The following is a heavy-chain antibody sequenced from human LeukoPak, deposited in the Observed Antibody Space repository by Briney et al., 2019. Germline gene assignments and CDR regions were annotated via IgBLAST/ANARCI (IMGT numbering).Heavy chain of an antibody. Sequence: AGGSLRLSCAASGFTFSSYAMSWVRQAPGKGLEWVSAISGSGGSTYYADSVKGRFTISRDNSKNTLYLQMNSLRAEDTAVYYCAKGPLDRHYYDSSGYYYPVDYWGQGTLVTVSS. CDR1: GFTFSSYA. V-gene: IGHV3-23*01. D-gene: IGHD3-22*01. J-gene: IGHJ4*02. CDR3: AKGPLDRHYYDSSGYYYPVDY. CDR2: ISGSGGST.